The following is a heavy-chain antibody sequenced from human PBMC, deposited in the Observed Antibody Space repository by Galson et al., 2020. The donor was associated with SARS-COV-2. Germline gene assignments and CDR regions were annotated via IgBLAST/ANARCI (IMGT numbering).Heavy chain of an antibody. J-gene: IGHJ6*03. V-gene: IGHV3-23*01. CDR1: GFSFSSYA. CDR2: SNSVGTS. CDR3: AKTGDYYGSVTYYSYFYYMDV. D-gene: IGHD3-10*01. Sequence: GESLKISCAASGFSFSSYAMPWVRQAPGKGLEWVSLSNSVGTSYYADSVEGRFTISSDNSKNTLFLQMNSLRAEDSAMYYCAKTGDYYGSVTYYSYFYYMDVWGKGTTVTVSS.